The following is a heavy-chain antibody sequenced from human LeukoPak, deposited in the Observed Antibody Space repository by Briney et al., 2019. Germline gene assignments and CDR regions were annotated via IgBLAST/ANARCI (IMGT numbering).Heavy chain of an antibody. V-gene: IGHV4-4*07. Sequence: NASETLSLTCTVSGGSISSYYWSWIRQPAGKGLEWIGRIYTSGSTNYNPSLKGRVTMSVDTSKNQFSLKLSSVTAADTAVYYCARTMITFGGVLNWFDPWGQGTLVTVSS. J-gene: IGHJ5*02. CDR2: IYTSGST. CDR3: ARTMITFGGVLNWFDP. CDR1: GGSISSYY. D-gene: IGHD3-16*01.